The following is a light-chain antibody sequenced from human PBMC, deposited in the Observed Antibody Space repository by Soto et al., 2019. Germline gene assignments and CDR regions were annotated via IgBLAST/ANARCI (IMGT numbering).Light chain of an antibody. V-gene: IGLV1-40*01. CDR1: SSNIGAGYD. CDR2: GNR. J-gene: IGLJ1*01. CDR3: PSYDSSLSCYV. Sequence: QSVLTQPPSVSGAPGQRVTISCTGSSSNIGAGYDVHWYQQLPGTAPNLLFNGNRHPPAGVPDRFSGSKSGTSALLAIAGLPAEDEDDYCCPSYDSSLSCYVFGTGTKVTVL.